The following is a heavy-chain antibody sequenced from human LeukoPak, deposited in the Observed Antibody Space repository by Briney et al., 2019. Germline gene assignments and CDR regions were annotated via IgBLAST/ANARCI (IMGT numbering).Heavy chain of an antibody. V-gene: IGHV3-23*01. D-gene: IGHD3-3*01. CDR1: EFILSSYA. CDR2: ISGNGAHP. Sequence: GGSLRLSCEASEFILSSYAMSWVRQAPGKGLEWVSSISGNGAHPYYADSVRGRFTISRDNSRKTLYLQVNSLRVEDTAVYYCAKAFTISGVVAYFDYWGQGTLVTVSS. J-gene: IGHJ4*02. CDR3: AKAFTISGVVAYFDY.